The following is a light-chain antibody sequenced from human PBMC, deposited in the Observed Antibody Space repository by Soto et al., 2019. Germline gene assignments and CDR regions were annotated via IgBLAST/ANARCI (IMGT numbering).Light chain of an antibody. CDR2: WAS. V-gene: IGKV4-1*01. Sequence: DIVMTQSPDSLAVSLGERATINCKSSQSGLYRSDNKNYLAWYQQKPGQPPKLLIYWASTRESGVPDRFSGSGSGTDFTLTTSSLQAEDVAVYYCQQYYSTPWTFGQGTKVEIK. J-gene: IGKJ1*01. CDR1: QSGLYRSDNKNY. CDR3: QQYYSTPWT.